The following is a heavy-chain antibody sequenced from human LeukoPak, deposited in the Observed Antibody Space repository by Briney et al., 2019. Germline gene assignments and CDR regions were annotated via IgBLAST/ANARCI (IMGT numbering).Heavy chain of an antibody. J-gene: IGHJ1*01. CDR2: VYYRGST. CDR1: GVSISSFY. CDR3: ARGHDYGDYSGSEYFQH. Sequence: ASETLSLTCTVSGVSISSFYWNWIRQSPGKGLEWIGCVYYRGSTNYNPSLKSRVTISVDKSKNQFSLKLSSVTAADTAVYYCARGHDYGDYSGSEYFQHWGQGTLVTVSS. D-gene: IGHD4-17*01. V-gene: IGHV4-59*12.